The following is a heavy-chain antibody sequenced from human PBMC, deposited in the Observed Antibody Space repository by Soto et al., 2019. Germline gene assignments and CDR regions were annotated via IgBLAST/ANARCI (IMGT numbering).Heavy chain of an antibody. CDR3: ARAKKVATIRRYNWFDP. V-gene: IGHV4-34*01. J-gene: IGHJ5*02. D-gene: IGHD5-12*01. Sequence: SETLSLTCAVYGRSFSGYYWSWIRQPPGKGLEWIGEINHSGSTNYNPSLKSRVTISVDTSKNQFSLKLSSVTAADTAVYYCARAKKVATIRRYNWFDPWGQGTLVTVSS. CDR1: GRSFSGYY. CDR2: INHSGST.